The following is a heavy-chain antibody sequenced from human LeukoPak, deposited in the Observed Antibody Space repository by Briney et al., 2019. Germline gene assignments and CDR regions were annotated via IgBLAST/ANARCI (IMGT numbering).Heavy chain of an antibody. CDR2: ISSSGSTI. J-gene: IGHJ5*02. CDR3: ARKVAAAGSSNPNWFDP. D-gene: IGHD6-13*01. Sequence: GGSLRLSCAASGFTFSDYYMSWIRQAPGKGLEWVSYISSSGSTIYYADSVKGRFTISRDNAENSLYLQMNSLRAEDTAVYYCARKVAAAGSSNPNWFDPWGQGTLVTVSS. V-gene: IGHV3-11*01. CDR1: GFTFSDYY.